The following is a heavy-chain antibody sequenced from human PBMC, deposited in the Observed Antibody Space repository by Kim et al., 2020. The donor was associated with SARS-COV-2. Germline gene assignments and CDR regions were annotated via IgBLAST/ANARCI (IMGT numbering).Heavy chain of an antibody. CDR2: GTT. J-gene: IGHJ5*02. CDR3: ARDLSGSYSA. D-gene: IGHD3-10*01. V-gene: IGHV1-69*01. Sequence: GTTNYEQNFQGRVTITAEASSKTAYMGLSSLRSEDTAVYYCARDLSGSYSAWGQGTLVSVSS.